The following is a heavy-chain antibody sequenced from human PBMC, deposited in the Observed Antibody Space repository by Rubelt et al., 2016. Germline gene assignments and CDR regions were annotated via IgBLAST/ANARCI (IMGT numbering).Heavy chain of an antibody. V-gene: IGHV3-23*04. CDR1: GFTFSNYA. D-gene: IGHD6-13*01. CDR3: AKAPYSSSWYYFAF. CDR2: ISGGGGST. Sequence: EVQLVESGGGLVQPGGSLRLACAASGFTFSNYAMTWVRQAPGKGLEWISAISGGGGSTYYADSVKGRFTISRDNSKNTLFLQMNSLRVEDTAVYYCAKAPYSSSWYYFAFWGQGSLVTISS. J-gene: IGHJ4*02.